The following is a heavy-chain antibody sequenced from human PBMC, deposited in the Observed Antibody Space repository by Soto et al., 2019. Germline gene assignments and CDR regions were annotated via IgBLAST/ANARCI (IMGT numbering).Heavy chain of an antibody. D-gene: IGHD2-15*01. CDR1: GGSISSSKW. CDR2: IYHSGST. Sequence: QVQLQESGPRLVKPSGTLSLTCAVSGGSISSSKWWSWVRQSPGKGLEWIGEIYHSGSTNYNPSLKSRVTISVDKSKNEFSLELSSVTAADAAVYYCARDPVFVAPRSDMDVWGQGTTVTVSS. CDR3: ARDPVFVAPRSDMDV. V-gene: IGHV4-4*02. J-gene: IGHJ6*02.